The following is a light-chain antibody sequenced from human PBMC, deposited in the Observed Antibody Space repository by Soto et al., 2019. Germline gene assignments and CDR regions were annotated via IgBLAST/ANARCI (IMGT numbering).Light chain of an antibody. V-gene: IGKV3-20*01. CDR2: GAS. CDR1: HSVSSSY. Sequence: EIVLTQSPGTLSLSPGERATLSCRASHSVSSSYLASYQQKPGQAPRLLIYGASSTATGIPDTFSGSGSGTDFTLPISRLEPEDFAVYYCRQYGSSPWTFGQGTKVDI. J-gene: IGKJ1*01. CDR3: RQYGSSPWT.